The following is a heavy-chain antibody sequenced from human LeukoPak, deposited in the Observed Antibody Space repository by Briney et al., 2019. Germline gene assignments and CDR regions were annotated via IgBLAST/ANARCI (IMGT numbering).Heavy chain of an antibody. J-gene: IGHJ6*02. CDR2: ISYDGSNK. CDR3: AKSWVVPAAAPSLGMDV. D-gene: IGHD2-2*01. CDR1: GFTFSSYA. V-gene: IGHV3-30-3*02. Sequence: GRSLRLSCAASGFTFSSYAMHWVRQAPGKGLEWVAVISYDGSNKYYADSVKGRFTISRDNSKNTLYLQMNSLRAEDTAVYYCAKSWVVPAAAPSLGMDVWGQGTTVTVSS.